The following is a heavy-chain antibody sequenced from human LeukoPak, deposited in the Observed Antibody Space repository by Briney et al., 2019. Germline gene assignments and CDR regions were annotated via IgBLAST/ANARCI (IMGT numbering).Heavy chain of an antibody. J-gene: IGHJ5*02. CDR3: ARVALDYYGSGSYSSGYNWFDP. Sequence: RASVKVSCKASGYTFTGYYMHWVRQAPGQGLEWMGWINPNSGGTNYAQKFQGRVTMTRDTSISTAYMELSRLRSDDTAVYYCARVALDYYGSGSYSSGYNWFDPWGQGTLVTVSS. V-gene: IGHV1-2*02. CDR1: GYTFTGYY. D-gene: IGHD3-10*01. CDR2: INPNSGGT.